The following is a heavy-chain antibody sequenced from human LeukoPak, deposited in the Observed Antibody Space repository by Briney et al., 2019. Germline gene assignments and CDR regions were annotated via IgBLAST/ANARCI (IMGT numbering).Heavy chain of an antibody. CDR1: GGSISSGTSY. CDR3: ARDFPWGDTHFDH. D-gene: IGHD3-16*01. J-gene: IGHJ4*02. Sequence: SQTLSHSCTVSGGSISSGTSYWTWIRQPAGKGLEWIGRISTSGKTDYNPSLKSRVTISLDTSNSQFSLNLSSVTATDTAIYYCARDFPWGDTHFDHWGQGAPVSVSS. CDR2: ISTSGKT. V-gene: IGHV4-61*02.